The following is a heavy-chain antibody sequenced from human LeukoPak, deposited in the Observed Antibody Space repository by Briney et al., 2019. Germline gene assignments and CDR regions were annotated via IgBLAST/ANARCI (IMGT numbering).Heavy chain of an antibody. CDR2: IIPIFGTA. V-gene: IGHV1-69*13. CDR1: GGTFSSYA. J-gene: IGHJ5*02. CDR3: ATLSMVRGEGFDP. Sequence: SVKVSCKASGGTFSSYAISWVRQAPGQGLEWMGGIIPIFGTANYAQKFQGRVTIIADESTSTAYMELSSLRSEDTAVYYCATLSMVRGEGFDPWGQGTLVTVSS. D-gene: IGHD3-10*01.